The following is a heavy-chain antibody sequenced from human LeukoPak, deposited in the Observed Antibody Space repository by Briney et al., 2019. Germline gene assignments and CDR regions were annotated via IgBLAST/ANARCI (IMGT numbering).Heavy chain of an antibody. CDR1: GCTFTSYD. CDR2: MNPNSGNT. CDR3: ALIAATWISAFDI. Sequence: ASVKVSCKASGCTFTSYDINWVRQATGQGLEWMGWMNPNSGNTGYAQKFQGRVTITRNTSISTAYMELSSLRSDDTAVDYCALIAATWISAFDIWGHGTMVTVSS. V-gene: IGHV1-8*01. D-gene: IGHD2-15*01. J-gene: IGHJ3*02.